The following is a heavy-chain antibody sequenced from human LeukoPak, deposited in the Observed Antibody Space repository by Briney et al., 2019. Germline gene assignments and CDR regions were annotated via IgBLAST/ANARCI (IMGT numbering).Heavy chain of an antibody. CDR1: GGTFNNYT. CDR2: IIPIFGTA. V-gene: IGHV1-69*06. D-gene: IGHD2-21*02. CDR3: ARTDCGGDCYSSRGWFDP. J-gene: IGHJ5*02. Sequence: SVKFSCKASGGTFNNYTISWVRQAPGQGLEWMGGIIPIFGTANYAQKFHDRVTITADKSTNTVYMDLSSLRSEDTAVYYCARTDCGGDCYSSRGWFDPWGQGTLVTVSS.